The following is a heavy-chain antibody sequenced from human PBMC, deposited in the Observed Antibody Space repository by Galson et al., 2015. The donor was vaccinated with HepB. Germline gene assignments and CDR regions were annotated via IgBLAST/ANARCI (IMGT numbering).Heavy chain of an antibody. D-gene: IGHD5-12*01. CDR2: INPFGGST. CDR3: ARPPQKRDFDHSGKSPKFDA. J-gene: IGHJ5*02. Sequence: SVKVSCKASGYNFYDYYIHWVRQAPGQGLEWMGIINPFGGSTSYAPRFQDRISLTRDTSTSTLYMDLSSLTSEDTALYYCARPPQKRDFDHSGKSPKFDAWGQGTLVTVSS. V-gene: IGHV1-46*02. CDR1: GYNFYDYY.